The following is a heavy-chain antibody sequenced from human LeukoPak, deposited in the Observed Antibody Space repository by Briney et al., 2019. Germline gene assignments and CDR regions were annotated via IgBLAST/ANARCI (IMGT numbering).Heavy chain of an antibody. CDR3: ARVVSSLAAPRFYYYYGMDV. D-gene: IGHD2-15*01. Sequence: GASVKVSCKASGGTFSSYAISWVRQAPGQGLEWMGGIIPIFGTANYAQKFQGRVTITTDESTSTAYMELSSLRSEDTAVYYCARVVSSLAAPRFYYYYGMDVWGQGTTVTVSS. CDR2: IIPIFGTA. V-gene: IGHV1-69*05. J-gene: IGHJ6*02. CDR1: GGTFSSYA.